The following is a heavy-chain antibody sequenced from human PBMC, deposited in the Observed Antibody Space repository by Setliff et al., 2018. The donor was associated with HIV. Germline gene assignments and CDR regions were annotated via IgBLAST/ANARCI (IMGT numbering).Heavy chain of an antibody. V-gene: IGHV4-4*08. J-gene: IGHJ4*02. CDR1: GGSISSYY. CDR3: ARGGSGNSYNGAFDY. Sequence: SETLSLTCTVSGGSISSYYWSWIRQPPGKGLEWIGSIYTSGSTNYNPSLKSRLTISLDTKNQFSLKLSAVTAADTAVYYCARGGSGNSYNGAFDYWGQGTLVTVSS. D-gene: IGHD3-10*01. CDR2: IYTSGST.